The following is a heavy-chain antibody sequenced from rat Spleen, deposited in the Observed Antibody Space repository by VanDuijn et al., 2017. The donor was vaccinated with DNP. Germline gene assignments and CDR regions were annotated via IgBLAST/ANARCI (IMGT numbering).Heavy chain of an antibody. V-gene: IGHV5-25*01. CDR1: GFTFSNYY. CDR3: AKDRTGGFAMDA. CDR2: ISPSGSRT. J-gene: IGHJ4*01. D-gene: IGHD4-1*01. Sequence: EVQLVESGGGLVQPGRSMKLSCAASGFTFSNYYMAWVRQAPKKGLEWVAAISPSGSRTYYRDSVKGRFTISRDNAKSTLYLQMDSLRSEDTATYYCAKDRTGGFAMDAWGQGTSVTVSS.